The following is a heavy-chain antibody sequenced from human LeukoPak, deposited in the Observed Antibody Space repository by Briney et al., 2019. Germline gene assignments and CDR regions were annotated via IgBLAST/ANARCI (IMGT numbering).Heavy chain of an antibody. Sequence: GGTLSLSCAASGFTFSSYWMHWVRQAPGKGLVWVSRINSDGSTTYYADFVKGRFTISGANAKNMPYLQMNSLTADDTAVYYCANSHHLEILGQGTMVTVAS. CDR2: INSDGSTT. D-gene: IGHD2-15*01. CDR3: ANSHHLEI. J-gene: IGHJ3*02. CDR1: GFTFSSYW. V-gene: IGHV3-74*01.